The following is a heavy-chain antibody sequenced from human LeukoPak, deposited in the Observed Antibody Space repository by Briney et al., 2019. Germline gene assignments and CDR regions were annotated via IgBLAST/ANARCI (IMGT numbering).Heavy chain of an antibody. Sequence: GGSLRLSCAASGFTFSSRWMYWVRQAPGKGLVWVSRINGDATSTTYGDSVKGRFTISRDNAKNTLYLHMNSLRGEDTAVYYCAPGYTYGYYYLDFWGQGTLVTVSS. V-gene: IGHV3-74*01. CDR3: APGYTYGYYYLDF. CDR1: GFTFSSRW. CDR2: INGDATST. J-gene: IGHJ4*02. D-gene: IGHD5-18*01.